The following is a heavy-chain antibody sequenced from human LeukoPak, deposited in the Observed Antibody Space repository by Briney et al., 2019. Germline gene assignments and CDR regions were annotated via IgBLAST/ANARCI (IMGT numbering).Heavy chain of an antibody. J-gene: IGHJ4*02. D-gene: IGHD3-16*02. V-gene: IGHV4-61*02. CDR2: IYTSGVT. CDR3: ARDMITFGGVIGYDY. CDR1: GGSISSGSYY. Sequence: PSQTLSLTCTVSGGSISSGSYYWSWIRQPAGKGLEWIGRIYTSGVTNYNPSLKSRVTISVDTSKNQFSLKLSSVTAADTAVYYCARDMITFGGVIGYDYWGQGTLVTVSS.